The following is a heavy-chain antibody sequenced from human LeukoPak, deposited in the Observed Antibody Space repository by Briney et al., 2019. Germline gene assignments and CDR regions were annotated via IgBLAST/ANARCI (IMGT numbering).Heavy chain of an antibody. CDR1: GFSLSTSGMC. Sequence: SGPALVKPTQTLTLTCTFSGFSLSTSGMCVSWIRQPPGKALEWLARIDWDDDKYYSTSLKTRLTISKDTSKNQVVLTMTNMDPVDTATYYCARNSGYDWYYYYGMDVWGQGTMVTVSS. D-gene: IGHD5-12*01. CDR3: ARNSGYDWYYYYGMDV. CDR2: IDWDDDK. J-gene: IGHJ6*02. V-gene: IGHV2-70*11.